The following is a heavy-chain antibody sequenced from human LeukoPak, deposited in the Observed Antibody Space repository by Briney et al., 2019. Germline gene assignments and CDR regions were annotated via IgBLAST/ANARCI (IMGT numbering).Heavy chain of an antibody. J-gene: IGHJ4*02. Sequence: ASVKVSCKASGYTFTSYGISWVRQAPGQGLEWMGWISAYNGNTNYAQKLQGRVTMTTDTSTSTAYMELRSLRSDDTAVYHCARSHYYDSSGYYDYWGQGTLVTVSS. D-gene: IGHD3-22*01. CDR1: GYTFTSYG. CDR2: ISAYNGNT. CDR3: ARSHYYDSSGYYDY. V-gene: IGHV1-18*01.